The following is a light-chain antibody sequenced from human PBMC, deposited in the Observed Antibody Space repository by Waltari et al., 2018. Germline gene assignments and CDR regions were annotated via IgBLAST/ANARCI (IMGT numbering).Light chain of an antibody. V-gene: IGKV3D-15*01. Sequence: EIVMTQSPATLSVSPGERATLSCRASQSVSSNLARYQQKPGQAPRLLIYDASTRATGIPARFSGSGSGTEFTLTISSLQSEDFAVYYCQQYNNWPPLTFGGGTKVEI. J-gene: IGKJ4*01. CDR1: QSVSSN. CDR3: QQYNNWPPLT. CDR2: DAS.